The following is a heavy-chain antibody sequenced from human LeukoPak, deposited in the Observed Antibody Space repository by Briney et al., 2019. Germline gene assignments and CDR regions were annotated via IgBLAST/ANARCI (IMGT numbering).Heavy chain of an antibody. D-gene: IGHD3-3*01. CDR2: TYHSGST. Sequence: PSETLSLTCTVSGYSISSGYYWGWIRQPPGKGLEWIGSTYHSGSTYYNPSLKSRVTISVDTSKNQFSLKLSSVTAADTAVYYCARVDHLLWSGQDGGFWIDPWGQGTLVTVSS. V-gene: IGHV4-38-2*02. J-gene: IGHJ5*02. CDR1: GYSISSGYY. CDR3: ARVDHLLWSGQDGGFWIDP.